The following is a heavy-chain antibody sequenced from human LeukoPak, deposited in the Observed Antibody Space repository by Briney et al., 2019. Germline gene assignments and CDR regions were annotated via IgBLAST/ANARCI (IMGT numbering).Heavy chain of an antibody. Sequence: GGSLRLSCAASGFTFSSYAMSWVRQAPGKGLEWVSAISGSGGSTYYADSVKGRFTISRDNSKNTLYLQMNSLRAEDTAVYYGAKDAKVYRYYDSSGYRSYFDYWGQGTLVTVSS. J-gene: IGHJ4*02. CDR3: AKDAKVYRYYDSSGYRSYFDY. CDR2: ISGSGGST. D-gene: IGHD3-22*01. CDR1: GFTFSSYA. V-gene: IGHV3-23*01.